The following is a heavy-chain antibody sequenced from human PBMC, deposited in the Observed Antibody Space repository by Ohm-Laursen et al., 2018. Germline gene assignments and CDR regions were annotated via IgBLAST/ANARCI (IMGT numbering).Heavy chain of an antibody. CDR1: GYTFTDYY. J-gene: IGHJ4*02. CDR2: ISPNSGGT. Sequence: SVKVSRKASGYTFTDYYMHWVRQAPGQGLEWMGWISPNSGGTNYAQKFQGRVTMTRDTSISTAYMELSSLRSEDTAMYYCARATRDGYDYWGQGTLVTVSS. D-gene: IGHD5-24*01. V-gene: IGHV1-2*02. CDR3: ARATRDGYDY.